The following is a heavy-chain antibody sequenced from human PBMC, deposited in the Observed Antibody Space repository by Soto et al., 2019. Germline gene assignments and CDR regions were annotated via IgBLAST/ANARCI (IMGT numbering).Heavy chain of an antibody. J-gene: IGHJ4*02. CDR2: IIPIFGTA. Sequence: QVQLVQSGAEVKKPGSSVKVSCKASGGTFSSYSINWVRQAPGQGLEWMGEIIPIFGTANYAQKFQGRVTSTADESTSTAYMELSSLRSEDTAVYYCARDGGMHSGGIDYWGQGTLVTGSS. CDR1: GGTFSSYS. CDR3: ARDGGMHSGGIDY. D-gene: IGHD1-26*01. V-gene: IGHV1-69*01.